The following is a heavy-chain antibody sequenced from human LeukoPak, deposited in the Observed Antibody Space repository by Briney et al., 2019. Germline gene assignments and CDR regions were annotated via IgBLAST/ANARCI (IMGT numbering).Heavy chain of an antibody. D-gene: IGHD3-10*01. J-gene: IGHJ6*02. Sequence: ASVKVSCKASGYTFTSYGISWVRQAPGQGLEWMGWISAYNGNTNYAQKLQGRVTMTTDTSTSTAYMELRSLRSDDTAVYYCARDGYYYDSGHSGPRGKDYYYYGMDVWGQGTTVTVSS. CDR2: ISAYNGNT. V-gene: IGHV1-18*01. CDR3: ARDGYYYDSGHSGPRGKDYYYYGMDV. CDR1: GYTFTSYG.